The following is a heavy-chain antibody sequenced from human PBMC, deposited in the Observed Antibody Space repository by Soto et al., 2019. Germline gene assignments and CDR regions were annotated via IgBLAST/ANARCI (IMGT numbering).Heavy chain of an antibody. J-gene: IGHJ4*02. D-gene: IGHD5-12*01. CDR3: ARDPGYSGYDFFEY. Sequence: SETLSLTCTVSGGSISSYYWSWIRQPPGKGLEWIGYIYYSGSTNYNPSLKSRVTISVDTSKNQFSLKLSSVTAADTAVYYCARDPGYSGYDFFEYWGQGTLVTVFS. CDR1: GGSISSYY. CDR2: IYYSGST. V-gene: IGHV4-59*01.